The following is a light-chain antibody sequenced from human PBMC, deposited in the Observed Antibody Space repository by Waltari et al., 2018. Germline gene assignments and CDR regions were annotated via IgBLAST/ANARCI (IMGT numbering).Light chain of an antibody. CDR2: WAS. V-gene: IGKV4-1*01. CDR1: QNILYSYSNKNY. CDR3: QQYFKTPLT. Sequence: DIVMTQSPDSLTVSLGERATINCKSSQNILYSYSNKNYLAWYQQKPRQPPKLLIYWASTREYGVPDRFSGTGSGTDFTLTISRLQAEDVAVYYCQQYFKTPLTFGGGTKVEIK. J-gene: IGKJ4*01.